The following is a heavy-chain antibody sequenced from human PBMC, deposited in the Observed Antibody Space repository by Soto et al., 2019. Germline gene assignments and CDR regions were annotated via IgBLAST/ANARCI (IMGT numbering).Heavy chain of an antibody. Sequence: QVQLVQSGAEVKKPGSSVKVSCKASGGTFSSYAISWVRQAPGQGLEWMGGIIPIFGTANYAQKFQGRVTITADETKSTGYKELRSLGFEERAVYYWAGNQTGDSSSWGGGLYYYYYYGMDVWGQGTTVTVSS. CDR1: GGTFSSYA. CDR2: IIPIFGTA. CDR3: AGNQTGDSSSWGGGLYYYYYYGMDV. V-gene: IGHV1-69*01. D-gene: IGHD6-13*01. J-gene: IGHJ6*02.